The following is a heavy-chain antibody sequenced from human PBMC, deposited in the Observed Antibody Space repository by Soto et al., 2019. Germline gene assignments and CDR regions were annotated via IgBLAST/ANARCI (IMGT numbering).Heavy chain of an antibody. V-gene: IGHV1-8*01. CDR3: ARRAETNGWNGFGADKYYFDF. J-gene: IGHJ4*02. CDR1: GYTFTGYD. Sequence: ASLKVSWKASGYTFTGYDIYWVRQATGQGLEWMGWMNPNTGNSGYAQEFQGRVTMTSDTSISTAHMELSSLRSEDTAVYYCARRAETNGWNGFGADKYYFDFWGQGPLVTVSS. CDR2: MNPNTGNS. D-gene: IGHD1-1*01.